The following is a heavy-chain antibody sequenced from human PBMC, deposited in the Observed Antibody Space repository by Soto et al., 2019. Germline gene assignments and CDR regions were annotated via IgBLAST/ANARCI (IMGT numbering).Heavy chain of an antibody. V-gene: IGHV3-23*01. CDR2: MSGSTSTA. CDR1: GLTFSNYA. CDR3: AKNQERELPRVIDF. J-gene: IGHJ4*02. Sequence: GSLRLSCATSGLTFSNYAMSWVRQAPGGGLEWVSSMSGSTSTAYYADSVRGRFTISRDRSKNTLYLQMSSLRAEDTALYYCAKNQERELPRVIDFWGQGTLVTVSS. D-gene: IGHD1-7*01.